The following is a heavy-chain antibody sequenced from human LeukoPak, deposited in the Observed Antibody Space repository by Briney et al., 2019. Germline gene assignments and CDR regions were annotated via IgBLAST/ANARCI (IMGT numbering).Heavy chain of an antibody. D-gene: IGHD3-22*01. V-gene: IGHV4-30-2*01. J-gene: IGHJ6*03. CDR1: GGSISSGGYY. CDR2: IYHSGST. Sequence: SQTLSLTCTVSGGSISSGGYYWSWIRQPPGKGLEWIGYIYHSGSTYYNPSLKSRVTISVDRSKNQFSLKLSSVTAADTAVYYCARGDYYDSSGPRGVYYYYMDVWGKGTTVTVSS. CDR3: ARGDYYDSSGPRGVYYYYMDV.